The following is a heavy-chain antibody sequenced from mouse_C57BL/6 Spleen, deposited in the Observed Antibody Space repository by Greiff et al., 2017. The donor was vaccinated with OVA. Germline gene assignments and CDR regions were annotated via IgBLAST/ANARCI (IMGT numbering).Heavy chain of an antibody. Sequence: VQLQQSGTELVKPGASVKLSCKASGYTFTSYWMHWVKQRPGQGLEWIGNINPSNGGTNYNEKFKSKATLTVDKSSSTAYMQLSSLTSEDSAVYYCARGARSERYFDVWGTGTTVTVSS. CDR1: GYTFTSYW. CDR2: INPSNGGT. V-gene: IGHV1-53*01. CDR3: ARGARSERYFDV. J-gene: IGHJ1*03.